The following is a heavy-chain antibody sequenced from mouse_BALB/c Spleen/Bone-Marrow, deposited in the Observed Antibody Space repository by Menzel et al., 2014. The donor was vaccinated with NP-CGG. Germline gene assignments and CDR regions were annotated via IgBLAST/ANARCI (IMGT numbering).Heavy chain of an antibody. CDR1: GYTFTDYY. CDR2: IYPGSGNT. CDR3: ARILYWYFDV. Sequence: LVESGPELVKPGASVKISCKASGYTFTDYYINWVKQKPGQGLEWIGWIYPGSGNTKYNEKFKGKATLTVDTSSSTAYMQLSSLISEDTAVYFCARILYWYFDVWGAGTTVTVSS. V-gene: IGHV1-84*02. J-gene: IGHJ1*01.